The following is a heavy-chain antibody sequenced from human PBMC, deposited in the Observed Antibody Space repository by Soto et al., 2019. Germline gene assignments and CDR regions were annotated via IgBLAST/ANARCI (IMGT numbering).Heavy chain of an antibody. CDR3: ARVALDYGDYSFDY. CDR2: IYYSGST. V-gene: IGHV4-30-4*01. Sequence: SETLSLTCTVSGGSISSGDYYWSGIRQPPGKGLEWIGYIYYSGSTYYNPSLKSRVTISVDTSKNQFSLKLSSVTAADTAVYYCARVALDYGDYSFDYWGQRTLVTVSS. CDR1: GGSISSGDYY. J-gene: IGHJ4*02. D-gene: IGHD4-17*01.